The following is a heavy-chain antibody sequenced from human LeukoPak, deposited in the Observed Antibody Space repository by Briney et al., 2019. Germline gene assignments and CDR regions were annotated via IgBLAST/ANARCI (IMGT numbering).Heavy chain of an antibody. CDR1: GFTFSSYS. CDR2: ISSSSSYI. V-gene: IGHV3-21*04. D-gene: IGHD4-23*01. Sequence: GGSLRLSCAASGFTFSSYSMNWVRQAPGKGLEWVSSISSSSSYIYYADSVKGRFTISRDNAKNSLYLQMNSLRAEDTAVYYCARDLRVGNSRDQIAFDYWGQGTLVTVSS. CDR3: ARDLRVGNSRDQIAFDY. J-gene: IGHJ4*02.